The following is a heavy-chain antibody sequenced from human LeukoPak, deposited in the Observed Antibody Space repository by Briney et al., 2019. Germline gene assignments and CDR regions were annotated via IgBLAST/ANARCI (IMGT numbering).Heavy chain of an antibody. D-gene: IGHD1-26*01. V-gene: IGHV4-39*07. CDR2: IYYSGST. CDR3: TSGSYSFYYMDV. CDR1: GGSISSSSYY. J-gene: IGHJ6*03. Sequence: SETLSLTCTVSGGSISSSSYYWGWIRQPPGKGLEWIGSIYYSGSTYYNPSLKSRVTISVDTSKNQFSLKLSSVTAADTAVYYCTSGSYSFYYMDVWGKGTTVTVSS.